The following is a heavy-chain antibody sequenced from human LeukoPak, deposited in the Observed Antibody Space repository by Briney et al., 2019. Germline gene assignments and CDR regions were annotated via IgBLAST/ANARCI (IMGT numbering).Heavy chain of an antibody. D-gene: IGHD3-22*01. CDR1: GFTFSSYW. CDR3: AKDSPSGDSSGPFDY. J-gene: IGHJ4*02. Sequence: GGSLRLSCAASGFTFSSYWMSWVRQAPGKGLEWVSAISGSGGSTYYADSVKGRFTISRDNSKNTLYLQMNSLRAEDTAVYYCAKDSPSGDSSGPFDYWGQGTLVTVSS. V-gene: IGHV3-23*01. CDR2: ISGSGGST.